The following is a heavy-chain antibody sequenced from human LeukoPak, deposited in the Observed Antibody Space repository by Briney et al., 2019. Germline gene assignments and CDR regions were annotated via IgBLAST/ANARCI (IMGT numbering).Heavy chain of an antibody. CDR3: VRASFMVRGVIPYYFDY. J-gene: IGHJ4*02. V-gene: IGHV4-30-2*01. CDR2: IYHSGST. CDR1: GGSISSSDYS. Sequence: PSETLSLTCAVSGGSISSSDYSWSWIRQPPGKGLEWIGYIYHSGSTYYNPSLKSRVTISVDRSKNRFSLKLSSVTAADTAVYYCVRASFMVRGVIPYYFDYWGQGTLVTVSS. D-gene: IGHD3-10*01.